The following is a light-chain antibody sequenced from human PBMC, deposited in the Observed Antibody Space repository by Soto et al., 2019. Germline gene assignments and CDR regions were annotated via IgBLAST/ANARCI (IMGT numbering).Light chain of an antibody. V-gene: IGKV3D-15*01. CDR3: QQLNSFPIT. Sequence: EVVMGQSPATLSVSPGEGATLCCGASQGIGYTLAWYQHKPGQTPRLLIYDASNRATGIPARFSGSGSGTDFTLTITSLQPEDFATYYCQQLNSFPITFGQGTRLEIK. CDR2: DAS. J-gene: IGKJ5*01. CDR1: QGIGYT.